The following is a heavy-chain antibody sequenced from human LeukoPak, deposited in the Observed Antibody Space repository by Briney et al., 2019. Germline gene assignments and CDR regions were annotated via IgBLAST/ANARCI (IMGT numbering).Heavy chain of an antibody. CDR3: ASGASVDTAMPTPDY. D-gene: IGHD5-18*01. J-gene: IGHJ4*02. CDR1: GGSFSGYY. Sequence: SETLSLTCAVYGGSFSGYYWSWIRQPPGKGLEWIGEINHSGSTNYNPSLRGRVTISVDTSKNQFSLKLSSVTAADTAVYYCASGASVDTAMPTPDYWGQGTLVTVSS. V-gene: IGHV4-34*01. CDR2: INHSGST.